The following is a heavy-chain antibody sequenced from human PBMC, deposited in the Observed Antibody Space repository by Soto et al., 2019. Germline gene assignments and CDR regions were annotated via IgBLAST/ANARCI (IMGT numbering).Heavy chain of an antibody. J-gene: IGHJ1*01. Sequence: ASVKVSCKASGYTFTRYGISWVRQAPGQGLEWMGWISAYNGNTNYAQKLQGRVTMTTDTSTSTAYMELRSLRSDDTAVYYCARDRPFMVYAPREGQAHGAEYFQHWGQGTLVTVSS. D-gene: IGHD2-8*01. CDR1: GYTFTRYG. CDR2: ISAYNGNT. V-gene: IGHV1-18*01. CDR3: ARDRPFMVYAPREGQAHGAEYFQH.